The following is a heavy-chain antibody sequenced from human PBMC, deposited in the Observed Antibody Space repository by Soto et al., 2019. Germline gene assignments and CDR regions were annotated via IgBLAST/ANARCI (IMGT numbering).Heavy chain of an antibody. J-gene: IGHJ4*02. CDR1: GFTFSSYS. V-gene: IGHV3-21*01. CDR2: ISSSSSYI. Sequence: PGGSLRLSCAASGFTFSSYSMNWVRQAPGKGLEWVSSISSSSSYIYYADSVKGRFTISRDNAKNSLYLQMNSLRAEDTAVYYCARDGVEWELYSDYWGQGTLVTVSS. D-gene: IGHD1-26*01. CDR3: ARDGVEWELYSDY.